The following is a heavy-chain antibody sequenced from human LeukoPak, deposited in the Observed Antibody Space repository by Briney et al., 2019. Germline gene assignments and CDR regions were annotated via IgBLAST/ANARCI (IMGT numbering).Heavy chain of an antibody. D-gene: IGHD6-13*01. CDR1: GFTFSSYW. CDR3: ARDPTPQYSSSWYSPPYFDY. J-gene: IGHJ4*02. CDR2: IKQDGSEK. Sequence: GGSLRLSCAASGFTFSSYWMSWVRQAPGKGLEWVANIKQDGSEKYYVDSVKGRFTISRDNAKNSLYLQMNSLRAEDTAVYYCARDPTPQYSSSWYSPPYFDYWGQGTLVTVSS. V-gene: IGHV3-7*01.